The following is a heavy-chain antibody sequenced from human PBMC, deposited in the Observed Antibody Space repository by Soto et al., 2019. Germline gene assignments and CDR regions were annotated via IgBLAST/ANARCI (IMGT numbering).Heavy chain of an antibody. Sequence: SVKVSCKASGGTFSSYAISWVRQAPGQGLEWMGGIIPIFGTANYAQKFQGRVTITADKSTSTAYMELSSLRSEDTAVYYCASGSRDYDFWSGYWSYYGMDVWGQGTTVTVSS. CDR2: IIPIFGTA. CDR3: ASGSRDYDFWSGYWSYYGMDV. J-gene: IGHJ6*02. D-gene: IGHD3-3*01. CDR1: GGTFSSYA. V-gene: IGHV1-69*06.